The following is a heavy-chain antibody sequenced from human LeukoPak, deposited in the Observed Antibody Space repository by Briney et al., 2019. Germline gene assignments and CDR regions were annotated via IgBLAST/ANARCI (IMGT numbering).Heavy chain of an antibody. CDR1: GFTFSSYW. CDR3: ARARGFVVVVAATYYFDY. Sequence: PGGSLRLSCAASGFTFSSYWMSWVRQAPGKGLEWVANIKQDGSEKYYVDSVKGRVTISRDNAKNSLYLQMNSLRAEDTAVYYCARARGFVVVVAATYYFDYWGQGTLVTVSS. J-gene: IGHJ4*02. V-gene: IGHV3-7*01. D-gene: IGHD2-15*01. CDR2: IKQDGSEK.